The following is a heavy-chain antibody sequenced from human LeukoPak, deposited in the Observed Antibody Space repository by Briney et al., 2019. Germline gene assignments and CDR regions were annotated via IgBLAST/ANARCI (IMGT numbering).Heavy chain of an antibody. CDR3: AKGGKWDVTPFDY. CDR1: GFTFRSYV. J-gene: IGHJ4*02. V-gene: IGHV3-23*01. CDR2: ITGDGGGA. Sequence: GGSLRLSCAASGFTFRSYVMSWVRQAPGKRLEWVSAITGDGGGANHADSVKGRFTISRDNSKNTLYLQMDSLRAEDTAVYYCAKGGKWDVTPFDYWGQGTLVTVSS. D-gene: IGHD1-26*01.